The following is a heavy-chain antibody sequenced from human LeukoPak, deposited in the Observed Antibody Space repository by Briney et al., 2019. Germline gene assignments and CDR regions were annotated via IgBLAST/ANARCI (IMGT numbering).Heavy chain of an antibody. CDR3: ARSVAFDI. CDR2: ISSSVISI. Sequence: PGGSLRLSCAASGFTFSSYEMNWVRQAPGKGLEWVSYISSSVISIYYADSVKGRFTISRDNAKNSLYLQMNSLRAEDTAVYYCARSVAFDIWGQGTMVTVSS. V-gene: IGHV3-48*03. J-gene: IGHJ3*02. CDR1: GFTFSSYE.